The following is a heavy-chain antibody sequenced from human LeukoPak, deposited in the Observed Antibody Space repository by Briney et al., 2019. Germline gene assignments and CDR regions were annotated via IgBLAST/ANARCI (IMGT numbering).Heavy chain of an antibody. Sequence: ASVKVSCKASGGTFSSYTISWVRQAPGQGLEWMGRIIPTLGIANYAQKFQGRVTITADKSASTAYMELSSLRSEDTAVYYCAQGSGGSCCDAFDIWGQGTMVTVSS. CDR2: IIPTLGIA. CDR3: AQGSGGSCCDAFDI. J-gene: IGHJ3*02. V-gene: IGHV1-69*02. D-gene: IGHD2-15*01. CDR1: GGTFSSYT.